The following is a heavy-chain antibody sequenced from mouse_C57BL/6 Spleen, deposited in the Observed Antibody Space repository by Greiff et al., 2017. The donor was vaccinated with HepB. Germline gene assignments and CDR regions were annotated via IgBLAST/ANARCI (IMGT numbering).Heavy chain of an antibody. CDR1: GYTFTDYY. CDR3: ARTFTTVVESWFAY. J-gene: IGHJ3*01. CDR2: IYPGSGNT. D-gene: IGHD1-1*01. V-gene: IGHV1-76*01. Sequence: QVQLQQSGAELVRPGASVKLSCKASGYTFTDYYINWVKQRPGQGLEWIARIYPGSGNTYYNEKFKGKATLTAEKSSSTAYMQLSSLTSEDSAVYFCARTFTTVVESWFAYWGQGTLVTVSA.